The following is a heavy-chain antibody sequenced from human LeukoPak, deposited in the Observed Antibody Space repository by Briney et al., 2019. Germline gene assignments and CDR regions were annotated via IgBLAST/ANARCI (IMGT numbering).Heavy chain of an antibody. CDR2: IYYSGST. D-gene: IGHD1-7*01. Sequence: SETLSPTCTVSGGSISSYYWSWIRQPPGKGLEWIGYIYYSGSTNYNPSLKSRVTISVDTSKNQFSLKLSSVTAADTAVYYCARGELRRGWFDPWGQGTLVTVSS. V-gene: IGHV4-59*01. CDR1: GGSISSYY. CDR3: ARGELRRGWFDP. J-gene: IGHJ5*02.